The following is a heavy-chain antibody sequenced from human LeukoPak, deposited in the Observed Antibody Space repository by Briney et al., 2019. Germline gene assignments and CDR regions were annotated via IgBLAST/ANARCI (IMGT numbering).Heavy chain of an antibody. CDR2: LRGSGGST. CDR3: ARDSYGALTCGSGLYLFDY. J-gene: IGHJ4*02. V-gene: IGHV3-23*01. Sequence: SGGPVPLSCSASGFTLSFYAMRWLPPAPGGGLVWGSALRGSGGSTYQPEPVNDGFTIYRDNAKHSLFLQITGLRAEDTPVYYCARDSYGALTCGSGLYLFDYWGQGTLVTVSS. D-gene: IGHD4/OR15-4a*01. CDR1: GFTLSFYA.